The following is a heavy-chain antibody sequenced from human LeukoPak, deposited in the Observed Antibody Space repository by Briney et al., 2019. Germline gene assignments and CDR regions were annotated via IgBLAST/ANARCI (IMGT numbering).Heavy chain of an antibody. V-gene: IGHV3-30-3*01. J-gene: IGHJ4*02. CDR3: ARDVGSESYYFDY. Sequence: PGGSLRLSCAASGFTFSSYAMHWVRQAPGKGLEWVAVISYDGSNKYYADSVKGRFTISRDNSKNTLYLQMNSLRAEDTAVYYCARDVGSESYYFDYWGQGTLVTVSS. D-gene: IGHD1-26*01. CDR2: ISYDGSNK. CDR1: GFTFSSYA.